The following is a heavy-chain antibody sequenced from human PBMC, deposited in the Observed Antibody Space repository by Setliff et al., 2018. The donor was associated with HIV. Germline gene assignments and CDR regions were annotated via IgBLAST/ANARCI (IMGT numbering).Heavy chain of an antibody. J-gene: IGHJ5*01. D-gene: IGHD1-1*01. CDR2: IYYTGIT. V-gene: IGHV4-59*11. Sequence: PSETLSLTFTVSGGAINSHYWSWIRQPPGMRLEWIGFIYYTGITTYIPSFENRVTIEVDTSKNQFSLKLHSVSAADTALYYCARHSRRGWFDSWGQGTLVTVSS. CDR3: ARHSRRGWFDS. CDR1: GGAINSHY.